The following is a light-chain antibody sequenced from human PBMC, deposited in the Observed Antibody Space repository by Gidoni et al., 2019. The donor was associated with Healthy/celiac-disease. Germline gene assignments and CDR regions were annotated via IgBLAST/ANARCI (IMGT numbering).Light chain of an antibody. CDR1: QSISSY. J-gene: IGKJ2*04. Sequence: DIQMTHSPSSLPASVGDRVTNTCRASQSISSYLNWYQQKPGKAPKLLIYAASSLQSGVPSRFSGSGSGTDFTLTISSLQPEDFATYYCQQSYSTLCSFGQGTKLEIK. CDR3: QQSYSTLCS. CDR2: AAS. V-gene: IGKV1-39*01.